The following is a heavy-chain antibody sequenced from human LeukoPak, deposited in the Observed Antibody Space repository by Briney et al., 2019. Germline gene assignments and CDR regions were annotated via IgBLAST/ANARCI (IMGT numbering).Heavy chain of an antibody. V-gene: IGHV1-8*01. CDR3: ARHSGYDIKFDY. CDR1: GYTFTSYD. J-gene: IGHJ4*02. CDR2: MNPNSGNT. D-gene: IGHD5-12*01. Sequence: EASVKVSCKASGYTFTSYDINWVRQATGQGLEWMGRMNPNSGNTGYAQNFQGRVTMTRDTSKSTAYMELSSLRSEDTAVYYCARHSGYDIKFDYWGQGTLVTVSS.